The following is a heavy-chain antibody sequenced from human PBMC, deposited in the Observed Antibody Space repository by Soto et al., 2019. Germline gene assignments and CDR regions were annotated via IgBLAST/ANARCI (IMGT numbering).Heavy chain of an antibody. V-gene: IGHV3-74*01. CDR1: GFTFNDYW. D-gene: IGHD6-19*01. CDR3: ARESPSSQWLPTRYFDY. Sequence: GGSLRLSCAASGFTFNDYWMHWVRQVPGKGLVWVSRINTDGSSTSYADSVKGRFTISRDNAKNTLSLQMNSLREEDTAVYYCARESPSSQWLPTRYFDYWGQGTLVTVSS. CDR2: INTDGSST. J-gene: IGHJ4*02.